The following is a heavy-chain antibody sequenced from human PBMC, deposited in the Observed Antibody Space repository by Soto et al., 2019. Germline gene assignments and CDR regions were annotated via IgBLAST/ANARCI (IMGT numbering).Heavy chain of an antibody. CDR2: INHSGST. V-gene: IGHV4-34*01. Sequence: PSETLSLTCAVYGGSFRGYYWSWIRQPPGKGLEWIGEINHSGSTNYNPSLKSRVTISVDTSKDQFSLKLSSVTAADTAVYYCARSDYCTNGVCPSRDYYYYYGMDVWGQGTTVTVSS. CDR1: GGSFRGYY. CDR3: ARSDYCTNGVCPSRDYYYYYGMDV. D-gene: IGHD2-8*01. J-gene: IGHJ6*02.